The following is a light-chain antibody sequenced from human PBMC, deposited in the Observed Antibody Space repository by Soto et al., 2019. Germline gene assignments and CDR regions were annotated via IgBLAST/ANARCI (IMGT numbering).Light chain of an antibody. J-gene: IGLJ2*01. V-gene: IGLV1-44*01. CDR3: EAWDDSLYGSV. Sequence: QLVLTQPPSASGTPGQRVTISCSGSSSNIGANPINWYQQLPGTTPNLLIYNNDQRPSGVPDRFSASKSGTSASLAISGRQSEDEDDYYCEAWDDSLYGSVLGGGTKLTVL. CDR1: SSNIGANP. CDR2: NND.